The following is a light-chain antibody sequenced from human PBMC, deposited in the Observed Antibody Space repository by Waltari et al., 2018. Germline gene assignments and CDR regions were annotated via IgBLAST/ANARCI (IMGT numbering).Light chain of an antibody. CDR2: GAS. Sequence: EIVLTQSPGTLSLSPGERATLSCRASQSVSSSNLAWNQQKTGKAPRLLIYGASSRATGIPGRFSGSGSGTDFTLTISRLEPEDFAVYYCQQYGSSSGTFGQGTKVEIK. V-gene: IGKV3-20*01. CDR1: QSVSSSN. J-gene: IGKJ1*01. CDR3: QQYGSSSGT.